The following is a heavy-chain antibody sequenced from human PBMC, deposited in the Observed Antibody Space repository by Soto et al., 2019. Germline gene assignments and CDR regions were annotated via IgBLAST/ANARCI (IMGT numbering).Heavy chain of an antibody. CDR1: GFSLSTRGVG. CDR3: AHKGGGDRILDY. Sequence: QITLKESGPTLVKPTQTLTLTCTFSGFSLSTRGVGVGWIRQPPGKALEWLAIIYWDDDKRYSPSLNSRPTITKDTSKNQGVLTRTNRDPVDTATYYWAHKGGGDRILDYWGQGTLVTVSS. D-gene: IGHD3-16*01. V-gene: IGHV2-5*02. CDR2: IYWDDDK. J-gene: IGHJ4*02.